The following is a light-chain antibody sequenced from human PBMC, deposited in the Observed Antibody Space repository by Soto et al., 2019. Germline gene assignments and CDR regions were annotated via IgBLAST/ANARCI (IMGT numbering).Light chain of an antibody. Sequence: DIQITQSPSTLSASVANRVTITCRASQSIDSWLAWYQHKKGKAPKLLIFKASTLETGVPSRFSGSGYETEFNLTISRLETEDFGVYYCQQYGSSSRTFGQGTKVDIK. CDR1: QSIDSW. CDR3: QQYGSSSRT. J-gene: IGKJ1*01. V-gene: IGKV1-5*03. CDR2: KAS.